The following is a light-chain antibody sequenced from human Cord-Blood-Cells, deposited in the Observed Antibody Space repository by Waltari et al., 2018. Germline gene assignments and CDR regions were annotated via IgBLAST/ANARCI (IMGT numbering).Light chain of an antibody. J-gene: IGKJ3*01. V-gene: IGKV3-20*01. CDR2: GAS. Sequence: EIVLTQSPGTLSLSPGERATLSCRASQSVSSSYLAWYQQKPGQAPRLLTYGASGRAPGIPDRFSGSGSGTDFTLTSSRLEPEDFAVYYCQQYGSSPTFGPGTKVDIK. CDR3: QQYGSSPT. CDR1: QSVSSSY.